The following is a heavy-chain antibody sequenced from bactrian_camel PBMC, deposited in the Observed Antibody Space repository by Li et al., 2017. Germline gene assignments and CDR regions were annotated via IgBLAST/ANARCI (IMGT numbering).Heavy chain of an antibody. CDR3: AADPYVDGGSWC. V-gene: IGHV3S54*01. Sequence: HVQLVESGGGSVPAGGSLRLSCTFSGITATMGWFRQAPGKEREGVANIYTRAASTYYADSVEGRFTISRGNAKNTVYLRMNSLNFEDTAVYYCAADPYVDGGSWCRGQGTQVTVS. CDR1: GITAT. D-gene: IGHD6*01. CDR2: IYTRAAST. J-gene: IGHJ4*01.